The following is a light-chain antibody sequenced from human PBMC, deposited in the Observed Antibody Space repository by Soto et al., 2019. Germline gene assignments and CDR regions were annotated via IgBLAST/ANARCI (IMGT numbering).Light chain of an antibody. V-gene: IGKV3-20*01. Sequence: EIVLTQSPATLSLSPGERATLSCRASQSVSSDYLAWYQQKPGQAPRLLIYGVSTRATGIPDRFSGSGSGTDFTLTISRLEPEDFAVYYCQQYGSSPETFGQGTKVDIK. CDR1: QSVSSDY. CDR2: GVS. CDR3: QQYGSSPET. J-gene: IGKJ1*01.